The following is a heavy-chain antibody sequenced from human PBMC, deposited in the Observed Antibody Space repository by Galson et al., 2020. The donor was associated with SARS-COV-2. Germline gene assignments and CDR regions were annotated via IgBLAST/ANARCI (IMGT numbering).Heavy chain of an antibody. CDR3: ASLHSSSWYMDY. CDR2: IKQDGSEK. V-gene: IGHV3-7*01. J-gene: IGHJ4*01. D-gene: IGHD6-13*01. Sequence: GGSLRLSCAASGFTFSSYWMSWVRQTPGKGLEWVANIKQDGSEKYYVDSVKGRFTISRDNAKNSLYLQMNSLRAEDTAVYYCASLHSSSWYMDYWGQGTLVTVSS. CDR1: GFTFSSYW.